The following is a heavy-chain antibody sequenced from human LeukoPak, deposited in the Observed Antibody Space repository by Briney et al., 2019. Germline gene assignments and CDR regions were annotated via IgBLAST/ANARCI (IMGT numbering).Heavy chain of an antibody. CDR3: ARADYGSGSYYNVCYDY. D-gene: IGHD3-10*01. CDR1: GFTFSSYS. Sequence: GGSPRLSCAASGFTFSSYSMNWVPQAPGKGLEWVSSISSSSSYIYYADSVKGRFTISRDNAKNSLYLQMNSLRAEDTAVYYCARADYGSGSYYNVCYDYWGQGTLVTVSS. CDR2: ISSSSSYI. J-gene: IGHJ4*02. V-gene: IGHV3-21*01.